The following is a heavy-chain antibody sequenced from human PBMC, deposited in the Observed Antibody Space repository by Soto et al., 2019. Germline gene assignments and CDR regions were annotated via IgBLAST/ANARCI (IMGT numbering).Heavy chain of an antibody. D-gene: IGHD3-3*01. J-gene: IGHJ4*02. Sequence: ASVKVSCKASGYTFTSYGISWVRQAPGQGLEWMGWISAYNGNTNYAQKLQGRVTMTTDTSTSTAYMELRSLRSDDTAVYYCARGSSEGDFWSGHDFDYWGQGTLVTVSS. V-gene: IGHV1-18*01. CDR1: GYTFTSYG. CDR3: ARGSSEGDFWSGHDFDY. CDR2: ISAYNGNT.